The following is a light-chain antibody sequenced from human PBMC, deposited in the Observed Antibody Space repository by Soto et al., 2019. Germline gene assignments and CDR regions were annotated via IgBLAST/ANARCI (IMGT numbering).Light chain of an antibody. CDR1: QTLVHSDGIAY. J-gene: IGKJ5*01. V-gene: IGKV2-30*02. CDR2: KVS. Sequence: VGLSQSPHSLQVRPGQRASISSRSSQTLVHSDGIAYLNWFHQRPGRSPRRLIYKVSNRDSGVPARFSGSGSGTDFTLKISRVEAEDVGIYYCMQGTHWPITFGHGTGLEIK. CDR3: MQGTHWPIT.